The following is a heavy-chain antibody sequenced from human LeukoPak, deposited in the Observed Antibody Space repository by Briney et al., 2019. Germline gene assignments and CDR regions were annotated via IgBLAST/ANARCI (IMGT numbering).Heavy chain of an antibody. CDR1: GYTFTGYY. V-gene: IGHV1-2*02. CDR2: INPNSGGT. D-gene: IGHD3-22*01. Sequence: ASAKVSCKASGYTFTGYYMHWVRQAPGQGLEWMGWINPNSGGTNYAQKFQGRVTMTRDTSISTAYMELSRLRSDDTAVYYCARDWDWDSSGYFFSDAFDMWGQGTMVTVSS. J-gene: IGHJ3*02. CDR3: ARDWDWDSSGYFFSDAFDM.